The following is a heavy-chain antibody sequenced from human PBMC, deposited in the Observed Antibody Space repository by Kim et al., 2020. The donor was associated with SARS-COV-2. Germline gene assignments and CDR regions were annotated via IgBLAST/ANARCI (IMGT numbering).Heavy chain of an antibody. V-gene: IGHV1-2*02. CDR1: GYTFTGYY. D-gene: IGHD6-6*01. CDR2: INPNSGGT. CDR3: ARPMAPSIAARPGYFYDMDV. J-gene: IGHJ6*02. Sequence: ASVKVSCKASGYTFTGYYMHWVRQAPGQGLEWLGWINPNSGGTNYAQKFQGRVSMTRATSISTAYMELSRLGSDDTAVYYCARPMAPSIAARPGYFYDMDVWGQGTTVTVSS.